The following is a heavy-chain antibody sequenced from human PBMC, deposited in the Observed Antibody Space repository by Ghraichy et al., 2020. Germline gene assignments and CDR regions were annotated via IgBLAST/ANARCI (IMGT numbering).Heavy chain of an antibody. CDR3: ARDDWFGEASCFDP. D-gene: IGHD3-10*01. V-gene: IGHV4-4*07. CDR1: GGSISKNY. J-gene: IGHJ5*02. Sequence: SETLSLTCSVSGGSISKNYWNWIRQPAGKGLEWIGRIYISGSTNYNPSLRSRVTVSVDASKNQFSLKLSSVTAADTAVYYCARDDWFGEASCFDPWGQGTLVTVSS. CDR2: IYISGST.